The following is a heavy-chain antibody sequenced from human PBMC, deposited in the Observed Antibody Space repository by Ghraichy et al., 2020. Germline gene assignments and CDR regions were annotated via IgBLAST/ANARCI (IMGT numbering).Heavy chain of an antibody. CDR3: ARDHGGDSPYWYFDL. J-gene: IGHJ2*01. Sequence: GGSLRLSCAASGFTFSTYDMHWVRQAPGKGLEWVSYISTTSTTIYYADSVKGRFTISRDNAKSSLYLQMSDLRDEATAVYYCARDHGGDSPYWYFDLWGRGTLVTVSS. CDR1: GFTFSTYD. V-gene: IGHV3-48*02. CDR2: ISTTSTTI. D-gene: IGHD4-23*01.